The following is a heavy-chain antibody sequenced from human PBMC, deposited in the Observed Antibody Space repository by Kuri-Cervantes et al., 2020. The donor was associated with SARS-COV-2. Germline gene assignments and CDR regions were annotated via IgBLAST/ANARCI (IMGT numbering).Heavy chain of an antibody. CDR3: AKIGTQYCSAGSCYVDY. V-gene: IGHV3-53*01. CDR2: IDSGGNT. CDR1: GFTVSNKY. D-gene: IGHD2-15*01. J-gene: IGHJ4*02. Sequence: GGSLRLSCAASGFTVSNKYMTWVRQAPGKGLNCVSVIDSGGNTYYADSVKGRFTISRDSSKNTLYLQMNSLRAEDTAVYYCAKIGTQYCSAGSCYVDYWGQGTLVTVSS.